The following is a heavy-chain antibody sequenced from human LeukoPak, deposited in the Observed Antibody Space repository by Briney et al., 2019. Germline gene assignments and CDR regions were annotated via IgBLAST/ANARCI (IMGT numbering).Heavy chain of an antibody. J-gene: IGHJ4*02. CDR3: ASLYGVYYYDSNGYYPLPDY. CDR1: GFTFSSYW. Sequence: GGSLRLSCAASGFTFSSYWMSWVRQAPGKGLEWVANIKQDGSEKYYVDSVKGRFTISRDNAKNSLYLQMNSLRAEDTAVYYCASLYGVYYYDSNGYYPLPDYWGQGTLVTVSS. V-gene: IGHV3-7*01. D-gene: IGHD3-22*01. CDR2: IKQDGSEK.